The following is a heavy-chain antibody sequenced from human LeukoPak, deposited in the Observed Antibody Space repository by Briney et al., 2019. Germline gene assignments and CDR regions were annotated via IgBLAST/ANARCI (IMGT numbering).Heavy chain of an antibody. CDR2: INPSGGTT. V-gene: IGHV1-46*01. CDR3: ARGFQVPAAMPSHFDY. J-gene: IGHJ4*02. CDR1: GYTFTSYY. Sequence: ASVTVSCKASGYTFTSYYMHWVRQAPGQGLEWMGIINPSGGTTSYAQKFQGRVTMTRDTSTSTVYMELSSLRSEDTAVYYCARGFQVPAAMPSHFDYWGQGTLVTVSA. D-gene: IGHD2-2*01.